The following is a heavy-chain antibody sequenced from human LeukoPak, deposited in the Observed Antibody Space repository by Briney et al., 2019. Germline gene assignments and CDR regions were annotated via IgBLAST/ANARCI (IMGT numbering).Heavy chain of an antibody. CDR2: ISYDGSNK. D-gene: IGHD1-26*01. CDR1: GFTFSSYA. Sequence: GGSLRLSCAASGFTFSSYAMHWVRQAPGKGLEWVAFISYDGSNKYYADSVKGRFTISRDNSKNTLYVQMNSLRAEDTAVYYCARGEYSGSYGGHFDYWGQGTLVTVSS. CDR3: ARGEYSGSYGGHFDY. J-gene: IGHJ4*02. V-gene: IGHV3-30-3*01.